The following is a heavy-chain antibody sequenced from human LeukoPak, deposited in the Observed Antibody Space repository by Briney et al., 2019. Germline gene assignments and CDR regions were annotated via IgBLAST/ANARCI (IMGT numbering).Heavy chain of an antibody. V-gene: IGHV6-1*01. D-gene: IGHD3-22*01. CDR2: TYYRSKWYN. CDR1: GDSVSSNSAA. CDR3: ARASTYYDSSGYYPFDY. J-gene: IGHJ4*02. Sequence: SQTLSLTCAISGDSVSSNSAAWHWIRQSPSRGLEWLGRTYYRSKWYNDYAVSVKSRITINPDTSKNQFSLQLNSVTPEDTAVYYCARASTYYDSSGYYPFDYWGQGTLVTVSS.